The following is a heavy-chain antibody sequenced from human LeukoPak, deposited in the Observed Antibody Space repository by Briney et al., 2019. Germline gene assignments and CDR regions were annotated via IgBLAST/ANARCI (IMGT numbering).Heavy chain of an antibody. D-gene: IGHD3-16*01. J-gene: IGHJ5*02. CDR2: ISGSGGST. V-gene: IGHV3-23*01. CDR3: AKGGHCWFDP. Sequence: GSPRLSCAASGFTLSSYAMSWVRQAPGKGLEWVSAISGSGGSTYYADSVEGRFTISRDNSKNTLYLQMNSLRAEDTAVYYCAKGGHCWFDPWGQGTLVTVSS. CDR1: GFTLSSYA.